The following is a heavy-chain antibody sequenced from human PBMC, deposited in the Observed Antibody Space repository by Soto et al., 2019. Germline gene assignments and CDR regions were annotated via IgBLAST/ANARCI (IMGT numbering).Heavy chain of an antibody. J-gene: IGHJ4*02. Sequence: QVQLVESGGGVVQPGRSLRLSCSASGFTFNLYTMHWVRQAPGKGLQWVACIFDDADKTHNADSVKGRFTISRDNSKNTVYLQMNNLTLEDTAVYYCVRGSMFTNNWSPPRYWGLGTLVTVSS. CDR1: GFTFNLYT. D-gene: IGHD3-3*01. V-gene: IGHV3-30*01. CDR3: VRGSMFTNNWSPPRY. CDR2: IFDDADKT.